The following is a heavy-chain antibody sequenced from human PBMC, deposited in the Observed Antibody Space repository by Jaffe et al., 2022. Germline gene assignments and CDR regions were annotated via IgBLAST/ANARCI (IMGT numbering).Heavy chain of an antibody. J-gene: IGHJ4*02. CDR3: AKSRVFGDIVVVPAAMLFDY. CDR2: ISGSGGST. Sequence: EVQLLESGGGLVQPGGSLRLSCAASGFTFSSYAMSWVRQAPGKGLEWVSAISGSGGSTYYADSVKGRFTISRDNSKNTLYLQMNSLRAEDTAVYYCAKSRVFGDIVVVPAAMLFDYWGQGTLVTVSS. V-gene: IGHV3-23*01. CDR1: GFTFSSYA. D-gene: IGHD2-2*01.